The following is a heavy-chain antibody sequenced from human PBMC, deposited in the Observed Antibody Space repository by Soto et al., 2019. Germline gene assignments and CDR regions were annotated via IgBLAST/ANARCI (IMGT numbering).Heavy chain of an antibody. D-gene: IGHD1-26*01. Sequence: QVQLQESGPGLVKPSQTLSLTCSVSGASTVSHYHWTWIRQLPGKGLEWMGYIFNSGTTFYNPSLTGRLSISMDKAGNHLYLELRSVTAEDTAVYYCALALGPTTGLCYWGQGTLVTVSS. CDR2: IFNSGTT. V-gene: IGHV4-31*02. J-gene: IGHJ4*02. CDR1: GASTVSHYH. CDR3: ALALGPTTGLCY.